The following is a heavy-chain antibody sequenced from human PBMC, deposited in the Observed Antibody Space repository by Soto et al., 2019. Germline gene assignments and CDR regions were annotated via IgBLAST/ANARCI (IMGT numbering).Heavy chain of an antibody. CDR1: GFTFSSYA. D-gene: IGHD3-9*01. V-gene: IGHV3-23*01. CDR3: AKPSYDILTGYFCGMDV. CDR2: ISGSGGST. Sequence: PGGSLRLSCAASGFTFSSYAMSWVRQAPGKGLEWVSAISGSGGSTYYADSVKGRFTISRDNSKNTLYLQMNSLRAEDTAVYYCAKPSYDILTGYFCGMDVWGQGTTVTVSS. J-gene: IGHJ6*02.